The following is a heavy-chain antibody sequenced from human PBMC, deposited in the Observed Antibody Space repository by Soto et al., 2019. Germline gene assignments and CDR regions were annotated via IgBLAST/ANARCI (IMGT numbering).Heavy chain of an antibody. Sequence: GGSLRLSCAASGFTFSSYNMNWVRQAPGKGLEWVSSISSSSSYIYYADSVKGRFTISRDNAKNSLYLQMNSLRAEDTAVYYCARLERYSGSYYVDYWGQGPLVTVSS. CDR2: ISSSSSYI. V-gene: IGHV3-21*01. D-gene: IGHD1-26*01. J-gene: IGHJ4*02. CDR3: ARLERYSGSYYVDY. CDR1: GFTFSSYN.